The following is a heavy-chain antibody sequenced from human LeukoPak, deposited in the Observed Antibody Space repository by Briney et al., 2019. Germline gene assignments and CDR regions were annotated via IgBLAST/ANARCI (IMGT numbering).Heavy chain of an antibody. Sequence: GGSLRLSCAASGFTFSRYSMNWVRQAPGKGLEWVAVISYDGSNKYYADSVKGRFTISRDNSKNTLYLLMNSLRAEDTAVYYCARALAARRRLTYYYGMDVWGQGTTVTVSS. CDR3: ARALAARRRLTYYYGMDV. CDR1: GFTFSRYS. V-gene: IGHV3-30*03. J-gene: IGHJ6*02. D-gene: IGHD6-6*01. CDR2: ISYDGSNK.